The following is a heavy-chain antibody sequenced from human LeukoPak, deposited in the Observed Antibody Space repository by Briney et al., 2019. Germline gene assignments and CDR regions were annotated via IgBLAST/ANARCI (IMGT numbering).Heavy chain of an antibody. Sequence: SETLSLTCAAYGGSFSGYYWSWIRQPPGKGLEWIGEINHSGSTNYNPSLKSRVTISVDTSKNQFSLKLSSVTAADTAVYYCARAVDRTFDYWGQGTLVTVPS. CDR3: ARAVDRTFDY. J-gene: IGHJ4*02. CDR2: INHSGST. CDR1: GGSFSGYY. V-gene: IGHV4-34*01. D-gene: IGHD3-22*01.